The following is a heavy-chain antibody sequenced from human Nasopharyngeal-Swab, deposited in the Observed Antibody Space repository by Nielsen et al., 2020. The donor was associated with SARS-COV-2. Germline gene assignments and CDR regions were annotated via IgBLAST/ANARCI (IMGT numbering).Heavy chain of an antibody. V-gene: IGHV3-74*01. D-gene: IGHD3-16*01. CDR2: IINDETTT. J-gene: IGHJ3*02. CDR1: GFTFRRYW. CDR3: ATGGRSAFEI. Sequence: GESLKISCAASGFTFRRYWMHWVRQVPGKGLVWVSRIINDETTTRYADSVKGRFTISRDNAKNTLYLQMNSLRAEDTAVYFCATGGRSAFEIWGQGTMVTVSS.